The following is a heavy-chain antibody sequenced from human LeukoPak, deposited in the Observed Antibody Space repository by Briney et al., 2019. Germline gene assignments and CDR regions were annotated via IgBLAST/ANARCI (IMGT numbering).Heavy chain of an antibody. J-gene: IGHJ3*01. CDR3: ARDWYYAFDF. CDR1: GFTFSNTW. Sequence: GGSLRLSCLVSGFTFSNTWMNWVRQAPGKGLEWVARIRSKRDGGTTDYAAPVKGRFTISRGDSKNTMYLQMNSLKAEDTAVYYCARDWYYAFDFWGQGTMVTVSS. D-gene: IGHD2-21*02. CDR2: IRSKRDGGTT. V-gene: IGHV3-15*07.